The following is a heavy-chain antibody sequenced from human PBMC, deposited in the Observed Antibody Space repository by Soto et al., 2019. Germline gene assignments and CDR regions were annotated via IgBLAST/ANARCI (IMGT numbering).Heavy chain of an antibody. J-gene: IGHJ3*02. Sequence: GGSLRLSCAASGFTFSSYSMNWVRQAPGKGLEWVSSISSSSSYIYYADSVKGRFTISRDNAKNSLYLQMNSRRAEDTAVYYCARAGAVWFGELSRDAFDIWGQGTMVTVSS. V-gene: IGHV3-21*01. CDR2: ISSSSSYI. D-gene: IGHD3-10*01. CDR3: ARAGAVWFGELSRDAFDI. CDR1: GFTFSSYS.